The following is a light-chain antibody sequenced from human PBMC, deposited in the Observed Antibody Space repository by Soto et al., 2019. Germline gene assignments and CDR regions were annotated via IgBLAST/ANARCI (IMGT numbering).Light chain of an antibody. V-gene: IGKV3-15*01. CDR1: QSVTSN. CDR3: QQYNNWPRAT. J-gene: IGKJ4*01. CDR2: GAF. Sequence: EIVMTQSPATLSVSPGERATLSCRASQSVTSNVAWYQQKPGQAPRLLIYGAFIRATGIPARFSGSGSGTEFTLTISSLQSEDFGVYYCQQYNNWPRATFGGGTKVDIK.